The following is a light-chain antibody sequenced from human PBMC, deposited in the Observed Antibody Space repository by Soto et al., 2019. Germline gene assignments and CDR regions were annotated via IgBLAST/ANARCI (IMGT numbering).Light chain of an antibody. V-gene: IGKV3-15*01. Sequence: EIGMTQSPASLSVSPGDGATLSCRASQTIASNLAWYQQKPGQGPRLLIHGASTRAAGVPARFSGSGSGTDFTLNISSLQSEDFAVYYCQQYHNWPPQYTFGQGTKLQIK. J-gene: IGKJ2*01. CDR2: GAS. CDR1: QTIASN. CDR3: QQYHNWPPQYT.